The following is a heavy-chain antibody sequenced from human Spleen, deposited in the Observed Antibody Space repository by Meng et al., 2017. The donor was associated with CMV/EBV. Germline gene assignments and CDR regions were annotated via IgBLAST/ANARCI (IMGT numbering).Heavy chain of an antibody. CDR2: IYWDDDK. J-gene: IGHJ4*02. CDR1: GFSLSTSGVG. D-gene: IGHD3-10*01. V-gene: IGHV2-5*02. CDR3: ACALLWFGEFFFDY. Sequence: QITLKESGPTLVQPTQTLTLTCTFSGFSLSTSGVGVGWIRQPPGKALEWLALIYWDDDKRYSPSLKSRLTITKDTSKNQVVLTMTNMDPVDTATYYCACALLWFGEFFFDYWGQGTLVTVSS.